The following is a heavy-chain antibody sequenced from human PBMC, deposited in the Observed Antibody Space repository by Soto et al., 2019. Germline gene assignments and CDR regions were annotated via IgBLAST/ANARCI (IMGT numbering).Heavy chain of an antibody. CDR1: GYIFTAYS. V-gene: IGHV1-46*01. CDR2: VNPSGGSA. D-gene: IGHD2-15*01. CDR3: AREENCRGGTCYSEYSHH. J-gene: IGHJ1*01. Sequence: SVNFSFNTSGYIFTAYSMPWVRQAPLQVLEWIGVVNPSGGSAHYAQSFEGRVTLTRDTSTSTFYMELSSLRSEDTAVYYCAREENCRGGTCYSEYSHHWGQGTLVTVSS.